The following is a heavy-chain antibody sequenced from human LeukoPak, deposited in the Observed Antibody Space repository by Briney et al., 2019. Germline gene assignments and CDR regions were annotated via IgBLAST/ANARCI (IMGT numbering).Heavy chain of an antibody. J-gene: IGHJ4*02. CDR2: IIPILGIA. Sequence: ASVKVSCKASGGTFSSYAISWVRQAPGQGLEWMGRIIPILGIANYAQKFQGRVTITADKSTSTAYMELSSLRSEDTAVYYCASPKRLNYYDSSGYYFDYWGQGTPVTVSS. V-gene: IGHV1-69*04. CDR3: ASPKRLNYYDSSGYYFDY. CDR1: GGTFSSYA. D-gene: IGHD3-22*01.